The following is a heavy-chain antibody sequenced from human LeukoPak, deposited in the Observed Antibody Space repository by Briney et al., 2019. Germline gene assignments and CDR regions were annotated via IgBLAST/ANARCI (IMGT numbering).Heavy chain of an antibody. CDR3: AKGQSISATVTFFDP. Sequence: GGSLRLSCAASGFTFSYYAMSWIRQAPGKGLDWVSVISGSGGSTYYADSVKGRFTISRDNSKNTLYLQMNSLRAEDTAVYYCAKGQSISATVTFFDPWGQGTLVTVSS. D-gene: IGHD4-17*01. CDR2: ISGSGGST. V-gene: IGHV3-23*01. J-gene: IGHJ5*02. CDR1: GFTFSYYA.